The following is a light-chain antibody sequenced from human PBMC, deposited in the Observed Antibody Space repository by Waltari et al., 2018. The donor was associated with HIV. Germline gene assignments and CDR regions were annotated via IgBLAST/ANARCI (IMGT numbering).Light chain of an antibody. CDR1: PLQMQY. V-gene: IGLV3-25*03. CDR2: KDS. J-gene: IGLJ2*01. Sequence: SYELTQPPSVSVSPAQAARIPCFGGPLQMQYASLYQQKTGQAPVLVIYKDSERPSGIPERFSGSSSGTTVTLTISGVQAEDEADYYCQSADSSGTYVVFGGGTKLTVL. CDR3: QSADSSGTYVV.